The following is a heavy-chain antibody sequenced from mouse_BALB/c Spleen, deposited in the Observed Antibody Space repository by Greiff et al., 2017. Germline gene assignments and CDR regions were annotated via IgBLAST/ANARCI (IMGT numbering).Heavy chain of an antibody. D-gene: IGHD2-4*01. CDR1: GYSITSGYY. V-gene: IGHV3-6*02. CDR2: ISYDGSN. Sequence: EVHLVESGPGLVKPSQSLSLTCSVTGYSITSGYYWNWIRQFPGNKLEWMGYISYDGSNNYNPSLKNRISITRDTSKNQFFLKLNSVTTEDTATYYCARGGENDYPWFAYWGQGTLVTVSA. J-gene: IGHJ3*01. CDR3: ARGGENDYPWFAY.